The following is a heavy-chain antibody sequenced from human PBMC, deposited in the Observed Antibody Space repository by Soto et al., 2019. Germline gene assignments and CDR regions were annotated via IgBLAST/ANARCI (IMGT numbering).Heavy chain of an antibody. D-gene: IGHD3-10*01. Sequence: QVQLVQSGAEVKKPGSSVKVSCKASGGTFSSYAISWVRQAPGQGLEWMGGIIPIFGTANYAQKFQGRVTITADESTSTAYMELSSLRSEDTAVYYCARGITMVRGVSDYYGMDVWGQGTTVTVSS. CDR3: ARGITMVRGVSDYYGMDV. CDR1: GGTFSSYA. CDR2: IIPIFGTA. V-gene: IGHV1-69*12. J-gene: IGHJ6*02.